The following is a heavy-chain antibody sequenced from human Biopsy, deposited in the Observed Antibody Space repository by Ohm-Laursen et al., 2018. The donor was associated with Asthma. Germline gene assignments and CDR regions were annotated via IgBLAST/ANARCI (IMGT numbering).Heavy chain of an antibody. D-gene: IGHD6-19*01. V-gene: IGHV1-69*13. J-gene: IGHJ6*02. CDR2: IMTVFGTT. CDR3: ARCQVGYSSGWSLLLKKIYYSGMDV. CDR1: GGTFSNFA. Sequence: SVKVSCNAPGGTFSNFAISWVRQAPGQGLEWLGGIMTVFGTTNYPQKFQGRVAITADESTSTAYMEVTSLRSEDTAIYYCARCQVGYSSGWSLLLKKIYYSGMDVWGQGTAVTVSS.